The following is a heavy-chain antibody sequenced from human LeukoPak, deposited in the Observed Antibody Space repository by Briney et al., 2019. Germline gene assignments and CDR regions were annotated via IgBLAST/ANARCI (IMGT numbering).Heavy chain of an antibody. CDR2: IIPIFGTA. Sequence: ASVKVSCKASGGTFSSYAISWVRQAPGQGLEWMGGIIPIFGTANYAQKFQGRVTITADKSTSTAYMELSSLRSEDTAVYYCARVGSIPGGNKYFQHWGQGTLVTVSS. CDR1: GGTFSSYA. J-gene: IGHJ1*01. D-gene: IGHD4-23*01. CDR3: ARVGSIPGGNKYFQH. V-gene: IGHV1-69*06.